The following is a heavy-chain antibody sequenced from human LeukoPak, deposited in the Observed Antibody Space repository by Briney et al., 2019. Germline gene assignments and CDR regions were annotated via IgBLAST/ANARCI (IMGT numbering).Heavy chain of an antibody. CDR2: TYYRSKWYN. D-gene: IGHD5-18*01. V-gene: IGHV6-1*01. J-gene: IGHJ1*01. CDR1: GDSVSSNSAA. CDR3: ARGQGIQFKAYFQH. Sequence: SQTLSLTCAISGDSVSSNSAAWNWIRQSPSRGLEWLGRTYYRSKWYNDYVVSVKSRITINPDTSKNQFSLQLNSVTPEDTAVYYCARGQGIQFKAYFQHWGQGTLVTVSS.